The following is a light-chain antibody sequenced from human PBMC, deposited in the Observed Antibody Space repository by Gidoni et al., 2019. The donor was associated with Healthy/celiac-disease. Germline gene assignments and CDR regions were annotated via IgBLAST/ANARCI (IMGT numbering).Light chain of an antibody. CDR2: SNN. Sequence: QSVLPQPPAASGTPGQRVTISCSGSSPNSGSNTVNWYQQLPGAAPKLSIYSNNQRPGGFPDRLSGSKSGTAASLAISGLPSEDAADYYCAAGDDSLNGRVFGGGTKLTVL. CDR1: SPNSGSNT. CDR3: AAGDDSLNGRV. J-gene: IGLJ3*02. V-gene: IGLV1-44*01.